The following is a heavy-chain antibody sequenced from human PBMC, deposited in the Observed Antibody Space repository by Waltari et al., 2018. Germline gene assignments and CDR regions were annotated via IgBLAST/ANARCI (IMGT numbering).Heavy chain of an antibody. D-gene: IGHD6-13*01. CDR2: MNSDGSST. CDR3: ARDLRVAAAGLDY. CDR1: GFTFSSYW. J-gene: IGHJ4*02. Sequence: EVQLVESGGGLVQPGGSLRLSCAASGFTFSSYWMHWVRQAPGKGLVWVSRMNSDGSSTSYADSVKGRFTISRDNAKNTLYLQMNSLRAEDTAVYYCARDLRVAAAGLDYWGQGTLVTVSS. V-gene: IGHV3-74*01.